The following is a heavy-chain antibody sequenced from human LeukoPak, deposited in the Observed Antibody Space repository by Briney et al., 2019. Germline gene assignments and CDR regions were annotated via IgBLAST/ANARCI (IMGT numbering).Heavy chain of an antibody. CDR2: ISYDGSNK. CDR1: GFTFSSYA. V-gene: IGHV3-30-3*01. J-gene: IGHJ3*02. CDR3: ARDYDDSRGNGAFNI. Sequence: GGSLRLSCAASGFTFSSYAMHWVRQAPGKGLEWVAVISYDGSNKYYADSVKGRFTISRDNSKNTLYLQMNSLRAEDTALYYCARDYDDSRGNGAFNIWGQGTMVTVSS. D-gene: IGHD3-22*01.